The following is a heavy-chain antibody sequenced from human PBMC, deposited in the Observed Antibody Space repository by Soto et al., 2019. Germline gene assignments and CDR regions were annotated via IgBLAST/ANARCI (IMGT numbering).Heavy chain of an antibody. CDR2: ISGSGGST. Sequence: GGSLRLSCAASGFTVSSNYMSWVRQAPGKGLEWVSAISGSGGSTYYADSVKGRFTISRDNSKNTLYLQMNSLRAEDTAVYYCAKFGYSSGWYPDYFDYWGQGTLVTVSS. J-gene: IGHJ4*02. CDR1: GFTVSSNY. D-gene: IGHD6-19*01. CDR3: AKFGYSSGWYPDYFDY. V-gene: IGHV3-23*01.